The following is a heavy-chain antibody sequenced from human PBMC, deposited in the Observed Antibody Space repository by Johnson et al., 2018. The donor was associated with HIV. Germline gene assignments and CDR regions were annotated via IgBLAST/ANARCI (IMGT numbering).Heavy chain of an antibody. CDR1: GFTFSSYG. CDR3: AREKVVAATYDAFDI. CDR2: ISFAGVKK. Sequence: VQLVESGGGLVKPGRSLRLSCAASGFTFSSYGMAWVRQAPGKGLEWVTVISFAGVKKYYADSVKGRFTISRDNSKNTLYLQMNSLRAEDTAVYYCAREKVVAATYDAFDIWGQGTMVTVSS. J-gene: IGHJ3*02. V-gene: IGHV3-30*03. D-gene: IGHD2-15*01.